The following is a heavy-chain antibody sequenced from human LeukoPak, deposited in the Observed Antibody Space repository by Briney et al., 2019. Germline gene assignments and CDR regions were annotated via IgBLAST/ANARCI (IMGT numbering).Heavy chain of an antibody. CDR1: GGTFSSYA. V-gene: IGHV1-69*05. J-gene: IGHJ4*02. Sequence: ASVKVSCKASGGTFSSYAISWVRRAPGQGLEWMGGIIPIFGTANYAQKFQGRVTITTDESTSTAYMELSSLRSEDTAVYYCASSPISGIVATPPGSDYWGQGTLVTVSS. CDR2: IIPIFGTA. D-gene: IGHD5-12*01. CDR3: ASSPISGIVATPPGSDY.